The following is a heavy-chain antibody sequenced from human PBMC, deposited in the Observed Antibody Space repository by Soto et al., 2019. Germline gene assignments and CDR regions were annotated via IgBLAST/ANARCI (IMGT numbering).Heavy chain of an antibody. CDR1: GYTFSSNF. V-gene: IGHV1-46*01. D-gene: IGHD1-26*01. CDR3: ARVNSGAFRYFDL. Sequence: QVQLVQSGAEVKKPGASMKISCTASGYTFSSNFIHWVRQAPGHSPEWMGLINPSDGSTTYAHSVQGRVTLTRDTSTRTVYMELTSLRFEDAAVYYCARVNSGAFRYFDLWGRGTLVTVSS. J-gene: IGHJ2*01. CDR2: INPSDGST.